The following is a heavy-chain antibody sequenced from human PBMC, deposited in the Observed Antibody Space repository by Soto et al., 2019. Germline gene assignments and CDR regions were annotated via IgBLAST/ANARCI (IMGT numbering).Heavy chain of an antibody. J-gene: IGHJ5*02. CDR1: GYSFTSYW. Sequence: GESLKISCKGSGYSFTSYWISWVRQMPGKGLEWMGRIDPSDSYTNYSPSFQGHVTISADKSISTAYLQWSSLKASDTAMYYCARQPEDYGSGSYYNGGWFDPWGQGTLVTVSS. V-gene: IGHV5-10-1*01. D-gene: IGHD3-10*01. CDR2: IDPSDSYT. CDR3: ARQPEDYGSGSYYNGGWFDP.